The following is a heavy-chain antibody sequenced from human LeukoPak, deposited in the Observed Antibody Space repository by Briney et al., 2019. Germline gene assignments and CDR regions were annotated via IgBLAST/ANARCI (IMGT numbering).Heavy chain of an antibody. CDR1: GFTFSAYA. V-gene: IGHV3-21*01. D-gene: IGHD1-1*01. CDR2: ISSSSGYI. J-gene: IGHJ4*02. Sequence: PGGSLRLSCEASGFTFSAYAMTWVRQAPGKGLEWVSSISSSSGYIYYADSVKGRFTISRDNAKNSLYLQMNSLRAEDTAVYYCARDFHDVGFDYWGQGTLVTVSS. CDR3: ARDFHDVGFDY.